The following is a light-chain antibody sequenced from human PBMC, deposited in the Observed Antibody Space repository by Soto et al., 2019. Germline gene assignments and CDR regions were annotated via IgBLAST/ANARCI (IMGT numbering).Light chain of an antibody. Sequence: QAVVTQEPSLTVSPGGTVTLTCASSTGEVTSDYDPNWFQQKPGQAPRALIYNTNNKHSWTPARFSGSLLGGKAALTLSAVQPEDEAEYYCLLYDGAPHIWVFGGGTKLTVL. CDR3: LLYDGAPHIWV. V-gene: IGLV7-43*01. J-gene: IGLJ3*02. CDR1: TGEVTSDYD. CDR2: NTN.